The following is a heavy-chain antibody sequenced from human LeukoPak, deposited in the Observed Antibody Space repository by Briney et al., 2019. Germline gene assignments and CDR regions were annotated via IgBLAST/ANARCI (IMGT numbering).Heavy chain of an antibody. V-gene: IGHV1-18*01. CDR1: GYTFTSYG. D-gene: IGHD5-24*01. CDR3: ASRRDGYNSLDY. CDR2: ISAYNGNT. Sequence: ASVKVSCKASGYTFTSYGISWVRPAPGQGLEWMGWISAYNGNTNYAQKLQGRVTMTTDTSTSTAYMELRSLRSDDTAVYYCASRRDGYNSLDYWGQGTLVTVSS. J-gene: IGHJ4*02.